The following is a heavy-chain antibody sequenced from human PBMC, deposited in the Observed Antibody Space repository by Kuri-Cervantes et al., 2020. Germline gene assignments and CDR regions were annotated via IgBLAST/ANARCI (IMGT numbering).Heavy chain of an antibody. CDR3: AKDFRPMTAGTRGAFDI. CDR2: INSDGSST. D-gene: IGHD6-13*01. Sequence: GESLKISCAASGFTFSSYWMHWVRQAPGKGLVWVSRINSDGSSTSYADSVKGRFTISRDNAKNTLYLQMNSLRAEDTAVYYCAKDFRPMTAGTRGAFDIWGQGTMVTVSS. CDR1: GFTFSSYW. V-gene: IGHV3-74*01. J-gene: IGHJ3*02.